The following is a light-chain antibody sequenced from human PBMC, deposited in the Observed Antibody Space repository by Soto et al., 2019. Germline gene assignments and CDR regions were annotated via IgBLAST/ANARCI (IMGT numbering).Light chain of an antibody. J-gene: IGLJ2*01. V-gene: IGLV2-14*01. CDR3: GSYTNTGTRA. CDR2: DVS. CDR1: SSDVGRYNY. Sequence: QSALTQPASVSGSPGQTISISCTGTSSDVGRYNYVSWYQQHPGRVPKLMIFDVSNRPSGVSNRFSGSKSGNTASLTISGLQAEDEADYYCGSYTNTGTRAFGGGTQLTVL.